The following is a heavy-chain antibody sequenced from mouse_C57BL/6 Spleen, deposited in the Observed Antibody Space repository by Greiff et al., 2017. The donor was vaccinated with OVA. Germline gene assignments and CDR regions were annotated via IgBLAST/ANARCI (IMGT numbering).Heavy chain of an antibody. CDR3: AKPPTAQASWFAY. J-gene: IGHJ3*01. CDR1: GFSLTSYG. CDR2: IWRGGST. V-gene: IGHV2-5*01. Sequence: VQLQQSGPGLVQPSQSLSITCTVSGFSLTSYGVHWVRQSPGKGLEWLGVIWRGGSTDYNAAFMSRLSITKDNSKSQVFFKMNSLQADDTAIYYCAKPPTAQASWFAYWGQGTLVTVSA. D-gene: IGHD3-2*02.